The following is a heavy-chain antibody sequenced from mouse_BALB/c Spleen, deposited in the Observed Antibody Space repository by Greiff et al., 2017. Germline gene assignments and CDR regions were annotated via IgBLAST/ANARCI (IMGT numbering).Heavy chain of an antibody. D-gene: IGHD4-1*01. CDR3: ARNWAYEAFAY. CDR1: GFNIKDTY. CDR2: IDPANGNT. Sequence: VQLQQSGAELVKPGASVKLSCTASGFNIKDTYMHWVKQRPEQGLEWIGRIDPANGNTKYDPKFQGKATITADTSSNTAYLQLSSLTSEDTAVYYCARNWAYEAFAYWGQGTLVTVSA. J-gene: IGHJ3*01. V-gene: IGHV14-3*02.